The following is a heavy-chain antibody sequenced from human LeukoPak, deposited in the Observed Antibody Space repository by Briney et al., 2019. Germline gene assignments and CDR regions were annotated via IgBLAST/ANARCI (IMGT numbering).Heavy chain of an antibody. Sequence: GGSLRLSCAASGFTFSSYAMSWVRQAPGKGLEWISYIDTSSSTMYYADSVMGRFTISRDNAKESLYLQMNSLRDEDTAVYYCAREDDSWGPNNLDLWGQGTMVTVSS. CDR3: AREDDSWGPNNLDL. V-gene: IGHV3-48*02. J-gene: IGHJ3*01. CDR1: GFTFSSYA. D-gene: IGHD7-27*01. CDR2: IDTSSSTM.